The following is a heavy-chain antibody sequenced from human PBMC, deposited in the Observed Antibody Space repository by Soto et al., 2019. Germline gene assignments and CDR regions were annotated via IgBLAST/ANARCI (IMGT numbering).Heavy chain of an antibody. CDR3: ARRGIEAANTGPGQDYFDF. J-gene: IGHJ4*02. V-gene: IGHV3-30*04. D-gene: IGHD1-26*01. CDR1: GFIFSQFA. Sequence: SLRLSCAATGFIFSQFAIHWVRQAPGKGLEWVALISGDGNTKVYGDYVKGRFSISRDNSGNTVFLQMNSLRPEVTGLYYCARRGIEAANTGPGQDYFDFWGQGTLVTVSS. CDR2: ISGDGNTK.